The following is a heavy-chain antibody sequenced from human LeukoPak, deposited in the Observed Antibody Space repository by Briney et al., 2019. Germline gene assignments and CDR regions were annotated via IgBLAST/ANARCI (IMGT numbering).Heavy chain of an antibody. CDR3: ARKNYDFLSGGPKHFDY. Sequence: GGSMRLSCAASGFSFRNYWMSWVRQAPGKGLEWVADIKQDGSEKNYVDSVKGRFTISRDNAKNSLSLQMNSLRAEDTAVYYCARKNYDFLSGGPKHFDYWGQGTLVTVSS. CDR2: IKQDGSEK. J-gene: IGHJ4*02. CDR1: GFSFRNYW. D-gene: IGHD3-3*01. V-gene: IGHV3-7*01.